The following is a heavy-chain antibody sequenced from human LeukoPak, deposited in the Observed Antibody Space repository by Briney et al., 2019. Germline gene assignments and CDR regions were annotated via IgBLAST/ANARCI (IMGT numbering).Heavy chain of an antibody. CDR1: GGSISSGSYY. J-gene: IGHJ4*02. CDR3: ARGGYSYGDDY. V-gene: IGHV4-61*02. CDR2: IYTSGST. D-gene: IGHD5-18*01. Sequence: SETLSLTCTVSGGSISSGSYYWSWIRQPAGKGLEWIGRIYTSGSTNYNPSLKSRVTISVDTSKNQFSLKLSSVTAADTAVYYRARGGYSYGDDYWGQGTLVTVSS.